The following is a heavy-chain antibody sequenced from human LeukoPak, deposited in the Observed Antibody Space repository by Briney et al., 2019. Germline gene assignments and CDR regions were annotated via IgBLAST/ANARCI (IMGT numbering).Heavy chain of an antibody. J-gene: IGHJ3*01. CDR1: PDSVSTRGGA. CDR2: TYYTSKWNT. CDR3: ARGRASAFDV. Sequence: SQTLSLSSAISPDSVSTRGGARNWVRQSPSRGLEWLGRTYYTSKWNTDYAVSVKSRIVVNPDTSKNQFSLQLNSVTSEDTAVYYCARGRASAFDVWGQGTMVTVSS. D-gene: IGHD6-25*01. V-gene: IGHV6-1*01.